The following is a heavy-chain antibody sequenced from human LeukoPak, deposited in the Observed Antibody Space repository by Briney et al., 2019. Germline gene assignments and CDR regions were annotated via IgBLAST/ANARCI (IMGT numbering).Heavy chain of an antibody. Sequence: PGGSLRLSCAASRFTFSSYWFHWVRQAPGKGLVWVPPIGNDGSDTIYADSVKGRFTISRDNAKSTLYLQMNSLKAEDTAVYYCARGGYDHAFDIWGQGTMVTVSS. D-gene: IGHD2-15*01. CDR2: IGNDGSDT. J-gene: IGHJ3*02. V-gene: IGHV3-74*01. CDR1: RFTFSSYW. CDR3: ARGGYDHAFDI.